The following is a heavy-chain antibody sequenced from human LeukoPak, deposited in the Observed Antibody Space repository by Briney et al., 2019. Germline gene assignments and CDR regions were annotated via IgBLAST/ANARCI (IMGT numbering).Heavy chain of an antibody. D-gene: IGHD3-10*01. V-gene: IGHV3-23*01. CDR2: ISGSGSST. J-gene: IGHJ6*04. CDR1: GFTFSSYG. Sequence: GGSLRLSCAASGFTFSSYGMSWVRQAPGKGLEWVSAISGSGSSTYHGDSVKGRFTISRDNSKNTLNLQMNSLRAEDTAVYYCAKGRNYYGSGTYMDVWGKGTTVTVSS. CDR3: AKGRNYYGSGTYMDV.